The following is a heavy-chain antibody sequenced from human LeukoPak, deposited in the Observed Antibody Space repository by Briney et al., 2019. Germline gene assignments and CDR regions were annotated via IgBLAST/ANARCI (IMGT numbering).Heavy chain of an antibody. Sequence: KPGGSLRLSCAASGFTFRSYSMNWVRQAPGKGLEWVSSISSSSSYIYYADSVKGRFTISRDNAKNSLYLQMNSLRAEDTAVYYCAREGYGDYDRSYWGQGTLVTVSS. CDR3: AREGYGDYDRSY. CDR2: ISSSSSYI. V-gene: IGHV3-21*01. J-gene: IGHJ4*02. CDR1: GFTFRSYS. D-gene: IGHD4-17*01.